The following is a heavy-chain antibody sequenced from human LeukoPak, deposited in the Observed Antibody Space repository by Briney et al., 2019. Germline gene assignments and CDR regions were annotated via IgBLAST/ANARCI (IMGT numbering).Heavy chain of an antibody. CDR3: ASGLHRDYYYYYYMDV. V-gene: IGHV4-34*01. CDR1: GGSFSGYY. D-gene: IGHD1-14*01. CDR2: INHSGST. Sequence: SETLSLTCAVYGGSFSGYYWSWIRQPPGKGLEWIGEINHSGSTNYNPSLKSRVTISVDTSKNQFSLKLSSVTAADTAVYYCASGLHRDYYYYYYMDVWGKETTVTVSS. J-gene: IGHJ6*03.